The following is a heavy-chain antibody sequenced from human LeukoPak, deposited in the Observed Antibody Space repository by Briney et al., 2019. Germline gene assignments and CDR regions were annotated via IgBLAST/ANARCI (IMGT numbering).Heavy chain of an antibody. V-gene: IGHV3-33*06. CDR1: GFIFSNYG. Sequence: LGGSLRLSCEASGFIFSNYGMYWVRQAPGKGLERVAVIWHDGSSEFYADSVSGRFSISRDNSNNTVALQMNNLRAEDTALYYCAKDHRGSWSRYFESWGQGTLVTVSS. CDR3: AKDHRGSWSRYFES. J-gene: IGHJ4*02. CDR2: IWHDGSSE. D-gene: IGHD2-15*01.